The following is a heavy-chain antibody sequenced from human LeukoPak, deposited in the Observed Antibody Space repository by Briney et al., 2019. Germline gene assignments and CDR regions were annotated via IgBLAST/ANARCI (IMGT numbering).Heavy chain of an antibody. J-gene: IGHJ5*02. CDR1: TFSIRDYY. CDR2: IYYSGST. D-gene: IGHD6-13*01. CDR3: ARRASSWFPGWFDP. Sequence: SETLSLTCTVSTFSIRDYYWTWIRQPPGKGLEWIAYIYYSGSTSYNPPLKSRVTISVDTSKNQFSLKLTSVTAADTAVYYCARRASSWFPGWFDPWGQGTLVTVSS. V-gene: IGHV4-59*01.